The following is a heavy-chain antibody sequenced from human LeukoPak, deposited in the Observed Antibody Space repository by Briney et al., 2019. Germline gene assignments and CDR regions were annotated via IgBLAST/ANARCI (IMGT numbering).Heavy chain of an antibody. CDR3: AKMGFYYYYGMDV. CDR2: ISGSGGST. Sequence: SGGSLRLSCAASGFTFSSYAMSWVRQAPGKGLEWVSAISGSGGSTYYADSVKGRFTISRDNSKNTLYLQMNSLRAEDTAVYYCAKMGFYYYYGMDVWGQGTTVTVSS. CDR1: GFTFSSYA. V-gene: IGHV3-23*01. J-gene: IGHJ6*02.